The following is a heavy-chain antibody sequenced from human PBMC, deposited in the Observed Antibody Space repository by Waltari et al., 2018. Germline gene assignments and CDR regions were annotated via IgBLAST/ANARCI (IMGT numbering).Heavy chain of an antibody. D-gene: IGHD3-10*01. J-gene: IGHJ4*02. CDR2: ARYSGGSS. V-gene: IGHV3-23*01. Sequence: EVQLLESGGGLVQPGGSLRLSCAASGFSFSNYAMSWVRQVQGKGLEWVSAARYSGGSSYYADSVKGRFTISRDNSKNMLYLQMKYLSAEDTALYYCAKDLLPTGVFDYWGQGALVTVSS. CDR3: AKDLLPTGVFDY. CDR1: GFSFSNYA.